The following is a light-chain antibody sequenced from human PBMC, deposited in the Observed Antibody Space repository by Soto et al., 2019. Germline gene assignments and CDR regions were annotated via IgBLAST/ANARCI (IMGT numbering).Light chain of an antibody. CDR1: QSVGSY. V-gene: IGKV3-20*01. J-gene: IGKJ1*01. CDR2: GAS. CDR3: QQYGSSGT. Sequence: EIVLIQSPATLSLSPGERATLSCRASQSVGSYLAWYQHKPGQAPRLLIYGASNRATGIPDRFSGSGSGTDFTLTISRLEPEDFAVYYCQQYGSSGTFGQGTKGDIK.